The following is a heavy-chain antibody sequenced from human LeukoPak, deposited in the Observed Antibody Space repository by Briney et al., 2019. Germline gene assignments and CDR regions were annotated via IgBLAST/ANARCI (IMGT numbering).Heavy chain of an antibody. J-gene: IGHJ4*02. CDR1: GFTFSSYS. CDR3: ARGSLRTGELYAFDY. D-gene: IGHD3-10*01. CDR2: ISSSSSYI. Sequence: PGGSLRLSCAASGFTFSSYSMNWVRQAPGKGLEWVSSISSSSSYIYYADSVKGRFTISRDNAKNSLYLQMNSLRADDTAVYYCARGSLRTGELYAFDYWGQGTLVTVSS. V-gene: IGHV3-21*01.